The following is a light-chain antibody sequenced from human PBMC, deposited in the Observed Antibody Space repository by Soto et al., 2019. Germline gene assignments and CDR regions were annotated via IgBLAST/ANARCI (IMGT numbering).Light chain of an antibody. Sequence: QSALTQHASVSGSPGQSITISCTGTSSDVGRYSLVSWYQQHPGKAPKLMIYEDIERPSGVSNRFSGSKSGNTSSLTISGLQTEDEADYYCCSYAGGTSVVFGGGTKLTVL. CDR3: CSYAGGTSVV. V-gene: IGLV2-23*01. CDR2: EDI. J-gene: IGLJ2*01. CDR1: SSDVGRYSL.